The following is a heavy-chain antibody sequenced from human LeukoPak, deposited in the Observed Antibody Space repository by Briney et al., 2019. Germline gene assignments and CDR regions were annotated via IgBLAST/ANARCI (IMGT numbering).Heavy chain of an antibody. D-gene: IGHD3-22*01. CDR3: GRQVWYDDRSAFDI. CDR2: LYYGGST. J-gene: IGHJ3*02. CDR1: GGSISSFD. Sequence: PSETLSLTCTVSGGSISSFDWSWIRQPPGKGLEWVGYLYYGGSTNYHPSLKSRVTISVDSSKTPFSLKLSSVTADTTAFYCGGRQVWYDDRSAFDIWGQGTMVTVSS. V-gene: IGHV4-59*08.